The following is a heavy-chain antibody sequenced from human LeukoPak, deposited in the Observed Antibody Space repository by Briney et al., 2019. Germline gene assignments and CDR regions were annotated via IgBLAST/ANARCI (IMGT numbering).Heavy chain of an antibody. J-gene: IGHJ6*02. CDR3: ARAPPYYYYGMDV. CDR1: GGSISSGGYS. V-gene: IGHV4-31*03. Sequence: PSETLSLTCTVSGGSISSGGYSWSWIRQHPGKGLEWIGYIYYSGSTYYNPSLKSRVTISVDTSKNQFSLKLSSVTAADTAVYYCARAPPYYYYGMDVWGQGTTVTVSS. CDR2: IYYSGST.